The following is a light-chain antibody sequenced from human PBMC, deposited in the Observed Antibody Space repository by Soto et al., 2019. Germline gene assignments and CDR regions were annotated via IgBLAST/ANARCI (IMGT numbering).Light chain of an antibody. CDR1: QSVSSY. CDR3: QQRSNWPPIT. J-gene: IGKJ5*01. Sequence: EIVLTQSPATLSLSPGERATLSCRASQSVSSYLAWYQQKPGQAPRLPIYDPSNRATGIPARFSGSGSGTDFTLTISSLEPEDFAVYYCQQRSNWPPITFGQGTRLEMK. CDR2: DPS. V-gene: IGKV3-11*01.